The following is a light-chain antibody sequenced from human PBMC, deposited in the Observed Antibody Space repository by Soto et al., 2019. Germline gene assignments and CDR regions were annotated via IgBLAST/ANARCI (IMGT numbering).Light chain of an antibody. CDR3: QQYHRYST. V-gene: IGKV1-5*01. Sequence: DTQMTQAPSTLSASVGDSVNISCRASQNINAWLAWYQQKPGNATKLLIYDASTLDSGVPSRFSGSASGTEFTLTINNLESDDFATYYCQQYHRYSTFGQGTKVDIK. J-gene: IGKJ1*01. CDR1: QNINAW. CDR2: DAS.